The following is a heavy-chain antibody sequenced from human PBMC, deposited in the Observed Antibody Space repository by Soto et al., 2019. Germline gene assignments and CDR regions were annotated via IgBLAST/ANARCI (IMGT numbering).Heavy chain of an antibody. CDR2: INSDGTKT. CDR1: TFTFNTYW. J-gene: IGHJ5*02. V-gene: IGHV3-74*03. Sequence: EVQLVESGGTLVQPGGSLRLSCAASTFTFNTYWMHWVRQAPGKGLVWVSRINSDGTKTTYADSVKGRFTISRDNAKNTVYLQMNSLRAEDTAMYYCATVATNSYNWVDPWGKGTLVNVSS. D-gene: IGHD5-12*01. CDR3: ATVATNSYNWVDP.